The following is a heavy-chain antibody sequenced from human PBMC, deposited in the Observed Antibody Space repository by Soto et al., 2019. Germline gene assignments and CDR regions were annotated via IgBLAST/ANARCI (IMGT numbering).Heavy chain of an antibody. CDR1: GFTFSSYA. J-gene: IGHJ6*02. D-gene: IGHD1-7*01. V-gene: IGHV3-30-3*01. CDR2: ISYDGSNK. CDR3: ARDRSWNYGRGFLDYGMDV. Sequence: GGSLRLSCAASGFTFSSYAMHWVRQAPGKGLEWVAVISYDGSNKYYADSVKGRFTISRDNSKNTLYLQMNSLRAEDTAVYYCARDRSWNYGRGFLDYGMDVWGQGTTVTVSS.